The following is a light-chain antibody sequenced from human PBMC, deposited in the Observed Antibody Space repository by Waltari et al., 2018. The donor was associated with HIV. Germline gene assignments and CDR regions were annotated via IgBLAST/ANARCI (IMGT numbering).Light chain of an antibody. Sequence: DIVMAQSPHYLPVTPGEPASISCKSIQSLLKSDGYNFLDWYLQTPGQSPPLLIYLGSNRDSGVPDRFSGSGSGTDFTLKISKVEAEDVAVYYCMQGLQIPYTVGQGTKLEIK. CDR3: MQGLQIPYT. V-gene: IGKV2-28*01. CDR1: QSLLKSDGYNF. J-gene: IGKJ2*01. CDR2: LGS.